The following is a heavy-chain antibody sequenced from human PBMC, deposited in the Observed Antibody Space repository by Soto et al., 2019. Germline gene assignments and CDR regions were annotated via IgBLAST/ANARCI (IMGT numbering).Heavy chain of an antibody. V-gene: IGHV3-23*01. CDR2: ISGSGDNT. D-gene: IGHD2-21*02. Sequence: EVQLLESGGGLVQPGGSLRLSCAASGFTFSTYAMTWVRQAPGKGLEWVSGISGSGDNTYYADSVSGRFTISRDTSKSALYLQMNSRRAEDTAVYYCANELRGGLPDYFDYWGQGTLVTVSS. CDR3: ANELRGGLPDYFDY. CDR1: GFTFSTYA. J-gene: IGHJ4*02.